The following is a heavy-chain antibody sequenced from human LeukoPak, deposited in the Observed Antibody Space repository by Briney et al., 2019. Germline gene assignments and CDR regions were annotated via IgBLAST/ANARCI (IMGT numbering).Heavy chain of an antibody. V-gene: IGHV3-23*01. D-gene: IGHD3-22*01. CDR2: ISGSGGST. J-gene: IGHJ4*02. CDR3: AKGSYYDSSGSFYFGY. CDR1: GFTFSSYV. Sequence: GGSLRLSCAASGFTFSSYVMRWVRQAPGKGLEWVSAISGSGGSTDYADSVKGRFTISRDNSKNTLYVQVNSLGTEDTAAYYCAKGSYYDSSGSFYFGYWGQGTLVTVSS.